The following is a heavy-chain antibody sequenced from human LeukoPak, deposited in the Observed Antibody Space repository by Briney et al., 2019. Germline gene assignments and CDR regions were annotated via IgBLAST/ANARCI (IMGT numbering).Heavy chain of an antibody. V-gene: IGHV1-69*01. J-gene: IGHJ4*02. CDR2: IIPIFGTA. CDR1: GGTFSSYA. CDR3: ARVGYYDSSGYPTYFDY. Sequence: SVKVSCKASGGTFSSYAISWVRQAPGQGLEWIGGIIPIFGTANYAQKFQGRVTITADESTSTAYMELSSLRSEDTAVYYCARVGYYDSSGYPTYFDYWGQGTLVTVSS. D-gene: IGHD3-22*01.